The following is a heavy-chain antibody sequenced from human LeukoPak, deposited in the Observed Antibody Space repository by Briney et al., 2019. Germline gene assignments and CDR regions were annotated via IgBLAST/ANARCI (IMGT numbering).Heavy chain of an antibody. D-gene: IGHD3-22*01. J-gene: IGHJ4*01. CDR2: IYFSGST. CDR3: ARHRDYYDT. CDR1: GDSINSYF. Sequence: SETLSLTCTVSGDSINSYFWSWIRQPPGKGLEWIGYIYFSGSTNYNPSLKSRVTLSVDTSKNQFSLNLTSVTAADTAVYFCARHRDYYDTWGHGTLVTVSS. V-gene: IGHV4-59*08.